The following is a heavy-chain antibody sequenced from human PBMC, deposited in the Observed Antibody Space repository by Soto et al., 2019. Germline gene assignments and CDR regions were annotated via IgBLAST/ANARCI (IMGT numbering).Heavy chain of an antibody. V-gene: IGHV4-30-4*01. J-gene: IGHJ4*02. D-gene: IGHD3-22*01. CDR3: ARAFDDSSGYYGVLGY. CDR2: IYYTGST. CDR1: GASISSGDYY. Sequence: SETLSLTCTVSGASISSGDYYWSWIRQPPGKGLEWVGYIYYTGSTYYNPSLKSRLTMSVDTSKNQLSLRLNSVTAADTAVYYCARAFDDSSGYYGVLGYWGQGALVTVSS.